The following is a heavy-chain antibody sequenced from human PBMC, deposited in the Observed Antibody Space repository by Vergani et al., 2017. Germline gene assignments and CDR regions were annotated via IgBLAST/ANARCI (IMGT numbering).Heavy chain of an antibody. CDR3: ARVNTETNGHLYYYYYMDV. V-gene: IGHV4-34*01. Sequence: QVQLQQWGGGLLKPSETLSLTCVVNGGSFTSYHWPWIRQSPGEGLEWVGDIDHTGRPDYNSSLKSRLTMSIDKSRNQFSLTLNSVTATDTAIYFCARVNTETNGHLYYYYYMDVWGQGTAVTVS. D-gene: IGHD4-11*01. J-gene: IGHJ6*03. CDR1: GGSFTSYH. CDR2: IDHTGRP.